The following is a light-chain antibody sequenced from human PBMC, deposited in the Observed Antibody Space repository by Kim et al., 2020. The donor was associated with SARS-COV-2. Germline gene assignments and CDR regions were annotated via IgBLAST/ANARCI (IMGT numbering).Light chain of an antibody. J-gene: IGLJ3*02. CDR3: AAWDDSLSAVV. CDR1: SSNIGTNH. Sequence: QSVLTQPPSASATPGQRVSISCSGSSSNIGTNHVYWYQQLPGKPPKLVIYRSNQRPSGVPDRLSASKSGTSASLGISGLRSDDEADYYCAAWDDSLSAVVFGGGTQLTVL. V-gene: IGLV1-47*01. CDR2: RSN.